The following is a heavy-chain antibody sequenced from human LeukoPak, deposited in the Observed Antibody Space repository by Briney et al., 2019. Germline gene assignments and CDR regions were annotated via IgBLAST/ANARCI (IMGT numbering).Heavy chain of an antibody. CDR3: SRDAGYYYVWGTPYFDY. J-gene: IGHJ4*02. CDR2: IYSGGST. Sequence: PGGSLRLSCAASGFTVSSNYMSWVRQAPGKGLEWVSVIYSGGSTYYADSVKGRFTISRDNSKNTLYLQMNSLRAEDTAVYYCSRDAGYYYVWGTPYFDYWGQGTLVTVSS. V-gene: IGHV3-66*02. CDR1: GFTVSSNY. D-gene: IGHD3-16*01.